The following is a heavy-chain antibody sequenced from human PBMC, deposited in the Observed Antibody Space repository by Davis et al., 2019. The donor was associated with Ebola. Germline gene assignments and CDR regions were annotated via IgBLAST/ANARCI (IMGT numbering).Heavy chain of an antibody. V-gene: IGHV3-23*01. CDR2: ISVRSIT. CDR1: GFIFSSYA. J-gene: IGHJ5*02. Sequence: PGGSLRPSCAASGFIFSSYAMSWVRQGPGKGLEWVSSISVRSITYHADSVKGRFTISRDNSKNTLYLQMNSLRAEDTAVYYWAKVHPPTTVTTGWFDPWGQGTLVTVSS. CDR3: AKVHPPTTVTTGWFDP. D-gene: IGHD4-17*01.